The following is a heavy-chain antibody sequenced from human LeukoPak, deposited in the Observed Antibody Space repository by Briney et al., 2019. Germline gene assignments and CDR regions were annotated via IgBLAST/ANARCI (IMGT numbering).Heavy chain of an antibody. Sequence: PGGSLRLSCAASGFDFSAYAMTWVRQAPGKGLEWVSTVSGSGYQKYYADSVEGRFTISRDNAKKTIFVQMHSLRAEDTAQYYCAKGGAGTTDAPHGDVVTTTLDGFDLWGQGAMVTVSS. CDR2: VSGSGYQK. V-gene: IGHV3-23*01. J-gene: IGHJ3*01. CDR3: AKGGAGTTDAPHGDVVTTTLDGFDL. D-gene: IGHD2-21*02. CDR1: GFDFSAYA.